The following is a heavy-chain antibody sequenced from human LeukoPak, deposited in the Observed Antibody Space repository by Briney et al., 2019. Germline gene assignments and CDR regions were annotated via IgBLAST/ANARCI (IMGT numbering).Heavy chain of an antibody. D-gene: IGHD3-22*01. V-gene: IGHV4-39*07. CDR2: ISYSGST. CDR1: GGSISSSSYY. Sequence: PSETLSLTCTVSGGSISSSSYYWGWIRQSPGKGLEWIGSISYSGSTSYNPSLKSRVTILVDTSKNQLSLRLNSVTAADTAVYYCARGERITMIVVVSNWFDPWGQGTLVIVSS. J-gene: IGHJ5*02. CDR3: ARGERITMIVVVSNWFDP.